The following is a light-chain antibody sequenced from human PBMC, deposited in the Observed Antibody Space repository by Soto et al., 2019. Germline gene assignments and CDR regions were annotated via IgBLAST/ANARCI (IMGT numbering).Light chain of an antibody. CDR2: DAS. V-gene: IGKV3-15*01. CDR1: QSVSSD. J-gene: IGKJ4*02. CDR3: QQYNKWPPLT. Sequence: EIVMTQSPATLSVSPGERATLSCRASQSVSSDLAWYQQKPCQAPRLLSYDASTRATGIPVRFSGRGSGTEFTLTNSSLQSEDFALYYCQQYNKWPPLTFGGGTKVEI.